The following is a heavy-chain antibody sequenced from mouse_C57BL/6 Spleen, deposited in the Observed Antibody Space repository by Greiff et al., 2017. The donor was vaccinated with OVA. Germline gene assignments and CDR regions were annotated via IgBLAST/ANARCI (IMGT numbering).Heavy chain of an antibody. D-gene: IGHD2-3*01. V-gene: IGHV3-6*01. CDR3: ARDLYDGYGYWYFDV. Sequence: EVQLQQSGPGLVKPSQSLSLTCSVPGYSITSGYYWNWIRQFPGNKLEWMGYISYDGSNNYNPSLKNRISITRDTSKNQFFLKLNSVTTEDTATYYCARDLYDGYGYWYFDVWGTGTTVTVSS. J-gene: IGHJ1*03. CDR1: GYSITSGYY. CDR2: ISYDGSN.